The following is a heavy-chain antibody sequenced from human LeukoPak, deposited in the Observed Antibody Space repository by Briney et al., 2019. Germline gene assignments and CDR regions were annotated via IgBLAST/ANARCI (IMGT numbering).Heavy chain of an antibody. J-gene: IGHJ4*02. D-gene: IGHD3-22*01. CDR1: GITLSNYG. CDR3: AKRGVVIRVILVGFHKEAYYFDS. V-gene: IGHV3-23*01. CDR2: ISDSGGRT. Sequence: GSLRLSCAVSGITLSNYGMSWVRQAPGKGLGWLAGISDSGGRTNYADSVKGRFTISRDNPKNTLYLQMNSLRAEDTAVYFCAKRGVVIRVILVGFHKEAYYFDSWGQGVLVTVSS.